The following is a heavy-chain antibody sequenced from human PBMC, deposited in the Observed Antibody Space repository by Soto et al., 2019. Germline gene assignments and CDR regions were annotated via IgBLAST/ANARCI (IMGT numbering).Heavy chain of an antibody. CDR3: AHRTTSVTWVFDP. J-gene: IGHJ5*02. Sequence: QITLKESGPTLVKPTQTLTLTCTFSGFSLTTSGVGVGWIRQPPGKALEWLALIYWDDDKRYSPSLKSRLTNTKDTPKNPVGLTMTHQDPADTAQYFWAHRTTSVTWVFDPWGQGTLITVSS. D-gene: IGHD4-17*01. CDR1: GFSLTTSGVG. CDR2: IYWDDDK. V-gene: IGHV2-5*02.